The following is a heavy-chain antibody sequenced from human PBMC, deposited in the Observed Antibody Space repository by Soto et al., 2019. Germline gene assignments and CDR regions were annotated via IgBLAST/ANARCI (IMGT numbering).Heavy chain of an antibody. J-gene: IGHJ4*02. D-gene: IGHD1-26*01. CDR3: ARCSGSSVYHFDC. Sequence: ASVKVSCKASGYTFTSYAMHWVRQAPGQRREWMGWINAGNGNTKYSQKFQGRVTITRDTSASTAYMELSSLRSEDTAVYYCARCSGSSVYHFDCWGQGXLVTVSS. CDR2: INAGNGNT. V-gene: IGHV1-3*01. CDR1: GYTFTSYA.